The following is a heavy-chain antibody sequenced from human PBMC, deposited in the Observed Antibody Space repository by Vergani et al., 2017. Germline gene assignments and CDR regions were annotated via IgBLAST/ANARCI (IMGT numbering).Heavy chain of an antibody. V-gene: IGHV4-34*01. CDR1: GGSFSGYY. D-gene: IGHD3-10*01. CDR3: ASSYTAYGSCSYPLHGSNWFDP. J-gene: IGHJ5*02. CDR2: INHSGST. Sequence: QVQLQQWGAGLLKPSETLSLTCAVYGGSFSGYYWSWIRQPPGKGLEWIGEINHSGSTNDNPSLKSRVTISVDTSKTQFSLKLSSVTAADTAVYYCASSYTAYGSCSYPLHGSNWFDPWGQGTLVTVSS.